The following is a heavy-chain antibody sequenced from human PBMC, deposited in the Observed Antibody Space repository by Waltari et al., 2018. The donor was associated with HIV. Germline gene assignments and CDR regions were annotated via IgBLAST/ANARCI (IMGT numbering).Heavy chain of an antibody. J-gene: IGHJ4*02. D-gene: IGHD2-2*01. V-gene: IGHV3-53*01. CDR1: GFSVSANY. CDR3: ARALTRGLWDS. Sequence: VQLVDSGGGLIQPGGSLSLPCEASGFSVSANYMCWVRQAPGKRPEWVSVVYLGASTDYADSVRCRFTTSSDESKNMLYLQMNSLRAEDTAVYYCARALTRGLWDSWGQGTLVSVSS. CDR2: VYLGAST.